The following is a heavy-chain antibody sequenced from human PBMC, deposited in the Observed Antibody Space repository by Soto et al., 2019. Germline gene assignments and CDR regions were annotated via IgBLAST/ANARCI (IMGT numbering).Heavy chain of an antibody. Sequence: ASVRVSCNASGYTFTSYGISWVRQATGQGLEWMGWISAYNGNTNYAQKLQGRVTMTTDTSTSTAYMELRSLRSDDTAVYYCARDLDIRSPYSWGQGTLVTVSS. CDR2: ISAYNGNT. J-gene: IGHJ4*02. D-gene: IGHD3-3*01. CDR3: ARDLDIRSPYS. V-gene: IGHV1-18*04. CDR1: GYTFTSYG.